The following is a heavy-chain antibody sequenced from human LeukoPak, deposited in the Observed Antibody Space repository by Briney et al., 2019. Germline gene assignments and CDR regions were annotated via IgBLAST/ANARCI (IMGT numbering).Heavy chain of an antibody. CDR1: GYTFTSYG. D-gene: IGHD5-24*01. CDR2: INPNSGGT. J-gene: IGHJ4*02. V-gene: IGHV1-2*02. CDR3: ARTIKRGWLQPFDY. Sequence: ASVKVSCKASGYTFTSYGISWVRQAPGQGLEWMGWINPNSGGTNYAQKFQGRVTMTRDTSISTAYMELSRLRSDDTAVYYCARTIKRGWLQPFDYWGQGTLVTVSS.